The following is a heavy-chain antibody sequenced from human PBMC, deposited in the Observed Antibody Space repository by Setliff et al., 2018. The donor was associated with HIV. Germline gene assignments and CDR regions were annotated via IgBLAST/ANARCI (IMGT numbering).Heavy chain of an antibody. D-gene: IGHD5-18*01. CDR1: GGSISSSSYY. Sequence: SSETLSLTCTVSGGSISSSSYYWGWIRQPPGKGLEWIGSIYYSGSTYYNPSLKSRVTISVDTSKNQFSLKLSSVTAADRAVYYCARQDSYSYGYNYFDYWGQGTLVTVSS. V-gene: IGHV4-39*01. CDR3: ARQDSYSYGYNYFDY. J-gene: IGHJ4*02. CDR2: IYYSGST.